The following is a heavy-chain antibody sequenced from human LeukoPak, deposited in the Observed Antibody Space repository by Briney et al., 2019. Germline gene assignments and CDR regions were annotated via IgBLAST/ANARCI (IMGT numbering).Heavy chain of an antibody. J-gene: IGHJ4*02. D-gene: IGHD3-22*01. CDR2: IRHDGSYQ. V-gene: IGHV3-30*02. CDR3: AKNRDSSDYPRDFDF. CDR1: GFTFSSYG. Sequence: SGGSLRLSCAAFGFTFSSYGMHWARQTPGKGLEWVAFIRHDGSYQQYADSVKGRFTVSRDNSKDMVYLQMNSLRTEDTAVYYCAKNRDSSDYPRDFDFWGQGTLVTVSS.